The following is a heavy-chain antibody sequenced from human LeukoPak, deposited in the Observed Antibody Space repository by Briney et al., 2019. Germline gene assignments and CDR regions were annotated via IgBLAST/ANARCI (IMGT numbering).Heavy chain of an antibody. CDR1: GYTLTDYY. Sequence: ASVKVSCKASGYTLTDYYVHWVRQAPGQGLEWMGRINPNSGGTNYAQKFQGRVTMTRDTSISTVYMELSRLRSDDTAVYYCARVGYYESSGYYEYWGQGTLVTVSS. CDR2: INPNSGGT. D-gene: IGHD3-22*01. J-gene: IGHJ4*02. CDR3: ARVGYYESSGYYEY. V-gene: IGHV1-2*06.